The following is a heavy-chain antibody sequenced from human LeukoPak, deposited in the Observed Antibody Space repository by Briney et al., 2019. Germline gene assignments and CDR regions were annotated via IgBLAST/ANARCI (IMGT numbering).Heavy chain of an antibody. CDR2: IKQDGSEK. Sequence: GGSLRLTCAASGITFSRYGMHWVRQAPGKGLEWVANIKQDGSEKYYVDSVKGRFTISRDNAKNSLYLQMNSLRAEDTAVYYCAKDRSGWYDYYYYYYMDVWGKGTTVTVSS. D-gene: IGHD6-19*01. CDR3: AKDRSGWYDYYYYYYMDV. J-gene: IGHJ6*03. CDR1: GITFSRYG. V-gene: IGHV3-7*03.